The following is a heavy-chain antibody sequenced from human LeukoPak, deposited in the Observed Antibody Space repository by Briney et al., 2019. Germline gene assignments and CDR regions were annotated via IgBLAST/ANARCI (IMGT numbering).Heavy chain of an antibody. D-gene: IGHD3-10*01. V-gene: IGHV1-8*01. CDR3: ARGSLRGGSGIVDFDY. Sequence: ASVKVSCKASGYTFTSYDINWVRQATGQGLAWMGWMNPNSGNTGYAQKFQGRVTMTRNTSISTAYMELSSLRSEDTAVYYCARGSLRGGSGIVDFDYWGQGTLVTVSS. CDR2: MNPNSGNT. CDR1: GYTFTSYD. J-gene: IGHJ4*02.